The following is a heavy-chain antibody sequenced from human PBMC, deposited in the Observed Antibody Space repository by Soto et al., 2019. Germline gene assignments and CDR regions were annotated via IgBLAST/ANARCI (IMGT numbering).Heavy chain of an antibody. D-gene: IGHD3-3*01. V-gene: IGHV3-30*18. CDR1: GVSFSNYG. CDR2: ISNDGTKQ. CDR3: ANSRRKDDCWSGPWFDP. Sequence: PGGSLRLSCPASGVSFSNYGMHWVLQAPGKGLEWVAVISNDGTKQYYADSVKGLFTISRHNSNNTLNLQMTSLRPDDTAFYYCANSRRKDDCWSGPWFDPWGQGTLVTSPQ. J-gene: IGHJ5*02.